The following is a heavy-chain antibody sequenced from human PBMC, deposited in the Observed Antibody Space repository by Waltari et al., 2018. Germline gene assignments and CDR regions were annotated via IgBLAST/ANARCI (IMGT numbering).Heavy chain of an antibody. CDR3: TRKGPLYYYYYMDV. CDR2: IKHSGST. V-gene: IGHV4-34*01. CDR1: GGSFSGYY. Sequence: QVQLQLWGAGLLKPSETLSLTCAVYGGSFSGYYWSWIRQSPGKGLEWIGEIKHSGSTNQNPSLKSRVTISVDMSKNQFSLKLSSVTAADTAVYYCTRKGPLYYYYYMDVWGRGTTVTVSS. J-gene: IGHJ6*03.